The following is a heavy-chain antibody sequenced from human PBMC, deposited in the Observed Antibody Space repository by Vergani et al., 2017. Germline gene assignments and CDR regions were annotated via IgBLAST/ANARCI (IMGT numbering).Heavy chain of an antibody. D-gene: IGHD5-12*01. Sequence: VQLLESGGGLVQPGGSLRLSCAASGFTFSSYGMHWVRQAPGKGLEWVAVISYDGSNKYYADSVKGRFTISRDNSKNTLYLQMNSLRAEDTAVYYCAKEGVEYSGYDSILDWGQGTLVTVSS. J-gene: IGHJ4*02. V-gene: IGHV3-30*18. CDR1: GFTFSSYG. CDR2: ISYDGSNK. CDR3: AKEGVEYSGYDSILD.